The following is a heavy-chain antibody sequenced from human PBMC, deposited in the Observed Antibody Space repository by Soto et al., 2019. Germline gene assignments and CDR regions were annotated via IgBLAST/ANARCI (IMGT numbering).Heavy chain of an antibody. Sequence: GGSLRLSCAASGFTFSSYSMNWVRQAPGKGLEWVSSISSSSSYIYYADSVKGRFTISRDNAKNSLYLQMNSLRAEDTAVYYCARDLPPRLGRKIVRGANELFDYWGQGTLVTVSS. CDR2: ISSSSSYI. D-gene: IGHD3-10*01. CDR3: ARDLPPRLGRKIVRGANELFDY. CDR1: GFTFSSYS. V-gene: IGHV3-21*01. J-gene: IGHJ4*02.